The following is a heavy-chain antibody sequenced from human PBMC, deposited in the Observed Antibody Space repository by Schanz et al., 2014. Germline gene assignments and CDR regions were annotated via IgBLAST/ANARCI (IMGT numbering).Heavy chain of an antibody. Sequence: QVQLVQSGGGVVQPGGSLRLSCAASGFTFTSYSMHWVRQAPGRGLEWVAFIRYDGSSKYYADSVRGRFTISRDDSKNTLYLQMNSLRPEDTPVYYCAKEDRNHNSDYVYWGQGTLVTVSS. J-gene: IGHJ4*02. CDR1: GFTFTSYS. CDR2: IRYDGSSK. V-gene: IGHV3-30*02. CDR3: AKEDRNHNSDYVY. D-gene: IGHD3-22*01.